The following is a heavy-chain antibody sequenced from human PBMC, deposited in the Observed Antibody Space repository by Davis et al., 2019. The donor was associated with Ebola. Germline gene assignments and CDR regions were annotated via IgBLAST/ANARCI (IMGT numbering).Heavy chain of an antibody. Sequence: GESLKISCAASGFNFGSYSMTWVRQAPGKGLEWVAFISYDGKYESSADSVKGRFTISRDNSNNTLFLQMNSVRAEDTAVYYCAKERGTMTQRYFQHWGQGTQVTVSS. CDR3: AKERGTMTQRYFQH. CDR2: ISYDGKYE. V-gene: IGHV3-30*18. D-gene: IGHD3-22*01. CDR1: GFNFGSYS. J-gene: IGHJ1*01.